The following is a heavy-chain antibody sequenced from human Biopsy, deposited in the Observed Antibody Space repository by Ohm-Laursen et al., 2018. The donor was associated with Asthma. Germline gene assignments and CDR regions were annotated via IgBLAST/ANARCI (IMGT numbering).Heavy chain of an antibody. D-gene: IGHD2/OR15-2a*01. Sequence: ASVKVSCKASGYSFTDFSMHWVRQAPGQGLEWMGGHDHEYGGTENARRFQGRVTMTEDTSTDTAHMELSSLRSDDTAVHYSASDFHKDYVRYNFQVWGQGTPVTVSS. CDR1: GYSFTDFS. J-gene: IGHJ4*02. CDR2: HDHEYGGT. V-gene: IGHV1-24*01. CDR3: ASDFHKDYVRYNFQV.